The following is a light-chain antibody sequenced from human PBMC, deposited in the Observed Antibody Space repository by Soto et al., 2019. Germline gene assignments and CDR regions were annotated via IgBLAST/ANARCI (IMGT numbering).Light chain of an antibody. J-gene: IGKJ5*01. CDR3: PQYNKWPIP. Sequence: EIGMSQSPATLSVSPGERATLSCRASQSVNGGHLAWFQQKPGQAPRLLIYGASTRATGIPARFSGSGSGTEFTLTISSLQSEDFAVYFCPQYNKWPIPFGQRT. V-gene: IGKV3-15*01. CDR2: GAS. CDR1: QSVNGGH.